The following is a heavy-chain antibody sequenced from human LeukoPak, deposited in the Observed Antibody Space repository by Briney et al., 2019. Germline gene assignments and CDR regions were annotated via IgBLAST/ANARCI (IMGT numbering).Heavy chain of an antibody. CDR3: ARSYIVVVPAAPRHYYGMDV. D-gene: IGHD2-2*01. J-gene: IGHJ6*04. CDR2: IYHSGST. V-gene: IGHV4-4*02. Sequence: PSETLSLTCAVSGGSISSSNWWSWARQPPGKGLEWIGEIYHSGSTNYNPSLKSRVTISVDKSKNQFSLKLSSVTAADTAVYYCARSYIVVVPAAPRHYYGMDVWGKGTTVTVSS. CDR1: GGSISSSNW.